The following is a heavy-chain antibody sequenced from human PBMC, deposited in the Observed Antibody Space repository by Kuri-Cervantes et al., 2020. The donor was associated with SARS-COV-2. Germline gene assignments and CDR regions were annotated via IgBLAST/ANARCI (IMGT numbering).Heavy chain of an antibody. Sequence: ASVKVSCKASGYTFTSYGINWVRQATGQGLEWMGWMNPNSGNTGYAQKFQGRVTMTRNTSISTAYMELSSLRSEDTAVYYCARDVFLGQWLVPGVYYYYYMDVWGKGTTVTVSS. CDR1: GYTFTSYG. CDR3: ARDVFLGQWLVPGVYYYYYMDV. D-gene: IGHD6-19*01. V-gene: IGHV1-8*02. CDR2: MNPNSGNT. J-gene: IGHJ6*03.